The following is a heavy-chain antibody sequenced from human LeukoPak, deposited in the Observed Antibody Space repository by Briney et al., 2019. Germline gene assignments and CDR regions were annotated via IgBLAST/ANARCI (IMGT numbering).Heavy chain of an antibody. CDR1: GYTFTSYA. J-gene: IGHJ4*02. Sequence: ASVKVSCKASGYTFTSYAMNWVRQAPGQGLEWMGWVNTNTGNPTYAQGFTGRFVFSLDTSVSTAYLQISSLKAEDTAVYYCARDYYDSSGYYYAGNYWGQGTLVTVSS. CDR2: VNTNTGNP. CDR3: ARDYYDSSGYYYAGNY. V-gene: IGHV7-4-1*02. D-gene: IGHD3-22*01.